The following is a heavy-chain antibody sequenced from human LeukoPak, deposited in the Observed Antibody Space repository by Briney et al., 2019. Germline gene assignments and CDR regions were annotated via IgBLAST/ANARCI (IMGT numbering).Heavy chain of an antibody. CDR1: GGSISGYC. Sequence: SETLSLTCTVSGGSISGYCWSWIRQPAGKGLEWIGRFYSSGGTNYNPSLKSRVTMSVDTSKNQFSLKLSSVTAADTAVYYCARVFCSGGNCYPNNAFDIWGQGTMVTVSS. CDR3: ARVFCSGGNCYPNNAFDI. J-gene: IGHJ3*02. CDR2: FYSSGGT. D-gene: IGHD2-15*01. V-gene: IGHV4-4*07.